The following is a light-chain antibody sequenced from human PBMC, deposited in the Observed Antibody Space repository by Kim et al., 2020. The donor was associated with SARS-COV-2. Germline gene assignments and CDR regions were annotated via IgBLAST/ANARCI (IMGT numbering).Light chain of an antibody. V-gene: IGKV3-11*01. CDR3: QQRVNWPRT. CDR2: DGS. Sequence: EIVLTQSPGTLSLSPGERATLFCRASQSVRGYLAWYQQKPGQAPRLLIYDGSNRATGIPARFSGSGFGTDFTLTISSLEPEDSAIYHCQQRVNWPRTFGQGTKVYIK. J-gene: IGKJ1*01. CDR1: QSVRGY.